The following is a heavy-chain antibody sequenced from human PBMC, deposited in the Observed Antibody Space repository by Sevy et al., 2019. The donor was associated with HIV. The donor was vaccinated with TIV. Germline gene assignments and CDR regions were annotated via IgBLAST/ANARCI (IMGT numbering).Heavy chain of an antibody. D-gene: IGHD4-4*01. CDR2: IYYSGST. CDR1: GGSVSSGSYY. V-gene: IGHV4-61*01. Sequence: SETLSLTCTVSGGSVSSGSYYWSWIRQPPGKGLEWIGYIYYSGSTNYDPSLKSRVTISVDTSKNQFSLKLGSVTAADTAVYSCARDNTVANDAFDIWGQGTMVTVSS. CDR3: ARDNTVANDAFDI. J-gene: IGHJ3*02.